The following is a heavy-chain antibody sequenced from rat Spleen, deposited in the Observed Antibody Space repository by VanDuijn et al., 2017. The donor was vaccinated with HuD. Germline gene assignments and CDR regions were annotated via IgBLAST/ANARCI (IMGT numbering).Heavy chain of an antibody. CDR1: GFSLTSYY. CDR3: SRDHSYWGGYYPGGFDY. J-gene: IGHJ2*01. CDR2: IWTDGNT. V-gene: IGHV2-43*01. D-gene: IGHD1-12*02. Sequence: QVQLKESGPDLVQPSQTLSLTCTVSGFSLTSYYVNWVRQPPGKGLEWLGLIWTDGNTAYNSLSKSRLSMSRDISKSQVFLEMNSLQTEDTAIYFCSRDHSYWGGYYPGGFDYWGQGLMVTVSS.